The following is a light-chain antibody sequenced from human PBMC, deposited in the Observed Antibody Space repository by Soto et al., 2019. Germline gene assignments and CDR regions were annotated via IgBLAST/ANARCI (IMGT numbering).Light chain of an antibody. CDR3: SSYSSSSTLYV. V-gene: IGLV2-14*01. J-gene: IGLJ1*01. Sequence: QSVLTQPASVSGSPGQSITISCTGSSSDIGVYRYVTWYQQYPGKAPKLMIYEVTNRPSGVSNRFSGSKSGNTASLTISGLQAEDEADYYCSSYSSSSTLYVFGNGTKLTVL. CDR2: EVT. CDR1: SSDIGVYRY.